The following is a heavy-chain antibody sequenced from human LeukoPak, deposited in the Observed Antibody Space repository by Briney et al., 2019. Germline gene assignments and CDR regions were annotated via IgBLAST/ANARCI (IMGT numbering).Heavy chain of an antibody. Sequence: GASAKVSCKASGYTFTSYDINWVRQATGQGLEWMGWMNPNSGNTGYAQKFQGRVTMTRNTSISTAYMELSSLRSEDTAVYYCARTYIAAGFYSYYYYYYMDVWGKGTTVTISS. J-gene: IGHJ6*03. V-gene: IGHV1-8*01. CDR3: ARTYIAAGFYSYYYYYYMDV. CDR2: MNPNSGNT. D-gene: IGHD6-13*01. CDR1: GYTFTSYD.